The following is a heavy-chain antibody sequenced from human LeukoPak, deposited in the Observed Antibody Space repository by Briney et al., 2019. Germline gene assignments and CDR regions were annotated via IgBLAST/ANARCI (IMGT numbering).Heavy chain of an antibody. CDR3: ARANILGATSPFDY. V-gene: IGHV5-51*01. J-gene: IGHJ4*02. CDR1: GYNFISYW. Sequence: GESLKISCKGSGYNFISYWIGLVRQMPGKGLEWMGVIYPGDSETRYSPSFQGQVTISADKSISCAYLQWSSLKASDTAMYYCARANILGATSPFDYWGQGTLVTVSS. D-gene: IGHD1-26*01. CDR2: IYPGDSET.